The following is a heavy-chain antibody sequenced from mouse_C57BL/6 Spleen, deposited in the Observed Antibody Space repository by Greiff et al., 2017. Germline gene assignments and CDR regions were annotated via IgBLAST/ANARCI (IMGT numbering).Heavy chain of an antibody. D-gene: IGHD4-1*01. Sequence: EVKLLESGPGMVKPSQSLSLTCTVTGYSITSGYDWHWIRHFPGNKLEWMGYISYSGSTNYNPSLKSRISITHDTSKNHFFLKLNSVTTEDTATYYCARDPWGWFAYWGQGTLVTVSA. J-gene: IGHJ3*01. CDR3: ARDPWGWFAY. CDR1: GYSITSGYD. CDR2: ISYSGST. V-gene: IGHV3-1*01.